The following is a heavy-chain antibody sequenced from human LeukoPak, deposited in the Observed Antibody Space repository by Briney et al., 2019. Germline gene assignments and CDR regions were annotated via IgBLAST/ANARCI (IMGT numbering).Heavy chain of an antibody. V-gene: IGHV3-23*01. CDR2: ISGSGGST. CDR3: AKPLSSGWYYFDY. J-gene: IGHJ4*02. Sequence: GGSLRLSCAASGFTFSSYTMTWVRQAPGKGLEWVSAISGSGGSTYYADSVKGRFTISRDNSKNTLYLQMNSLRAEDTAVYYCAKPLSSGWYYFDYWGQGTLVTVSS. D-gene: IGHD6-19*01. CDR1: GFTFSSYT.